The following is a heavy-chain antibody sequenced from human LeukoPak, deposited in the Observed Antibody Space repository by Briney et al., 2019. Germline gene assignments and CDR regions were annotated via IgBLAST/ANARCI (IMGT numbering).Heavy chain of an antibody. CDR1: GGSISSHY. D-gene: IGHD6-19*01. CDR2: IYYSGNT. V-gene: IGHV4-59*11. CDR3: GRGSGWYYY. Sequence: SETLSLTCTVSGGSISSHYWSWVRQPPGKGLEWIGYIYYSGNTNYNPSLKSRITISVDTSKNQFSLNLSSVTAAETAVYYCGRGSGWYYYWGQGTLVTVCS. J-gene: IGHJ4*02.